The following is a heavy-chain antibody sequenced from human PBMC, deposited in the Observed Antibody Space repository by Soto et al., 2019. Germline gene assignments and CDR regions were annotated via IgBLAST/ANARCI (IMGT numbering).Heavy chain of an antibody. V-gene: IGHV4-31*03. D-gene: IGHD3-16*01. J-gene: IGHJ4*02. Sequence: SETLSLTCTVSGDSMATGVNYYNWIRQVPGKVLDWIGYVYYSGATHYTPSLRARATISRDTSKNQFSLRLISVTAADTALYYCARDKDLQPTVWGFWGQGIQVTVSS. CDR3: ARDKDLQPTVWGF. CDR1: GDSMATGVNY. CDR2: VYYSGAT.